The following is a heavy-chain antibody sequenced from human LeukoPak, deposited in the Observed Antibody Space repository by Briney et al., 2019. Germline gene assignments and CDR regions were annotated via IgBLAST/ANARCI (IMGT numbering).Heavy chain of an antibody. CDR2: INPSGGST. CDR1: GYTFTSYY. Sequence: GASVKVSCKASGYTFTSYYMHWVRQAPGQGLECLGIINPSGGSTSNAQKFQGRVTMTRDTSTSTVYMELSSLRSEDTAVYYCARWRYGGTPLDYWGQGTLVTVSS. V-gene: IGHV1-46*01. J-gene: IGHJ4*02. D-gene: IGHD1-1*01. CDR3: ARWRYGGTPLDY.